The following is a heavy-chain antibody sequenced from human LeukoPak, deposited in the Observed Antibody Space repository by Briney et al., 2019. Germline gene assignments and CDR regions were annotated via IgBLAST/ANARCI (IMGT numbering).Heavy chain of an antibody. CDR2: IYYSGNT. CDR3: ARYRYSGYDDAFDV. V-gene: IGHV4-39*07. J-gene: IGHJ3*01. CDR1: GDSISSSSYY. D-gene: IGHD5-12*01. Sequence: SETLSLTCTVSGDSISSSSYYWGWIRQPPGKGLEWIASIYYSGNTYYNPSLKSRLSISGDTSKNQFSLQLSSVTAADTAVYYCARYRYSGYDDAFDVWGQGTMVTVSS.